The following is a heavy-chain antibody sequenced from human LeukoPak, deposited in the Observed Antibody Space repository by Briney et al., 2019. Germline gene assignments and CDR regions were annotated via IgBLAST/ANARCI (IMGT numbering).Heavy chain of an antibody. Sequence: KSGGSLRLSCAASGFTFSSYSMNWVRQAPGKGLEWVSSISSSSSYIYYADSVKGRFTISRDNAKNSLYLQMNSLRAEDTAVYYCARELAVAGSLDYWGQGTLVTVSS. V-gene: IGHV3-21*01. CDR1: GFTFSSYS. D-gene: IGHD6-19*01. CDR3: ARELAVAGSLDY. CDR2: ISSSSSYI. J-gene: IGHJ4*02.